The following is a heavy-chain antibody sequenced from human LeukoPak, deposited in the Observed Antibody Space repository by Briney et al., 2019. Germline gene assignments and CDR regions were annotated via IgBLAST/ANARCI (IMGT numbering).Heavy chain of an antibody. J-gene: IGHJ4*02. CDR3: AKVGGYDFSYYFDY. D-gene: IGHD5-12*01. CDR2: ISYDGSNK. Sequence: GWSLRLSCAASGFTFSSYGMHWVRHAPGKGLEWVAVISYDGSNKYYVDFVKGRFNIFRDNSKNTLYLQMNSLRAEDTAVYYCAKVGGYDFSYYFDYWGQGTLVTVSS. V-gene: IGHV3-30*18. CDR1: GFTFSSYG.